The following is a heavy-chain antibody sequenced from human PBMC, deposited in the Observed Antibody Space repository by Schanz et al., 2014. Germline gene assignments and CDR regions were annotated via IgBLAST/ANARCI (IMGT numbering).Heavy chain of an antibody. CDR2: INPDSGDT. CDR1: GYTFSDSY. V-gene: IGHV1-2*04. D-gene: IGHD6-13*01. Sequence: QEQLVQSGAEVRKPGASVKVSCKASGYTFSDSYVHWVRQAPGQGLEWMGWINPDSGDTNFAQKFQGWVTMTRDTSTSTVYMELSSLRSEDTAVYYCARDGVDAAAGGNYWGQGTLVTVSS. CDR3: ARDGVDAAAGGNY. J-gene: IGHJ4*02.